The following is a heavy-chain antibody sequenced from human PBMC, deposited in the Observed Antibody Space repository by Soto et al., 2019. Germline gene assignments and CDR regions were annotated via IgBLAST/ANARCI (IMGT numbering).Heavy chain of an antibody. J-gene: IGHJ4*02. V-gene: IGHV4-59*01. D-gene: IGHD2-15*01. CDR3: ARSRGSTRSFDD. Sequence: PSETLSLTCTVSGGSSSTYWWSWIRQPPRKGLEWIGYIYYSGSTNYNPSLKSRVTISVDTSKNQFSLKLTSVTAADTAVYYCARSRGSTRSFDDWGQGILVTVSS. CDR2: IYYSGST. CDR1: GGSSSTYW.